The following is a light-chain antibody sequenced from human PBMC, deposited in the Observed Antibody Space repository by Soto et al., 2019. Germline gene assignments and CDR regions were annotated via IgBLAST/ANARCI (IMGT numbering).Light chain of an antibody. J-gene: IGKJ2*01. CDR2: AAS. CDR3: LQDYSYPYT. V-gene: IGKV1-6*01. CDR1: QGISSD. Sequence: AIHMTQSPSSLSASVGDRVTITCRASQGISSDVGWYQQKQGKAPKLLIYAASSFQSGVPSRFSGSGSGTDFTLTISSLQPEDVATYYCLQDYSYPYTFGQGTKLEIK.